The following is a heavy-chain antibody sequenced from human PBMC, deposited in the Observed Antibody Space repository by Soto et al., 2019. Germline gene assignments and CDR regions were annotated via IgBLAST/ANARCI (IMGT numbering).Heavy chain of an antibody. CDR1: GFTFSSYW. CDR2: INSDGSSI. Sequence: GGSLRLSCAASGFTFSSYWMHWVRQAPGKGLVWVSRINSDGSSISYADSVKGRFTISRDNAKNTLYLQMNSLRAEDTAVYYCASPGIAVAGTWDAFDIWGQGTMVTVSS. CDR3: ASPGIAVAGTWDAFDI. D-gene: IGHD6-19*01. V-gene: IGHV3-74*01. J-gene: IGHJ3*02.